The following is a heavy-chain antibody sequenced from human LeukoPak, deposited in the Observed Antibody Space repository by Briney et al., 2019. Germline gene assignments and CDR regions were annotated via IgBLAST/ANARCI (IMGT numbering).Heavy chain of an antibody. CDR2: ISGSGGST. CDR3: AKDYSGSYYYFDY. CDR1: GFTFSNYA. D-gene: IGHD1-26*01. J-gene: IGHJ4*02. V-gene: IGHV3-23*01. Sequence: PGGSLRLSCAASGFTFSNYAMTWVRQAPGKGLEWVSVISGSGGSTYYAGSVKGRFSISRDNSKNTLYLQMNSLRAEDTAVYYCAKDYSGSYYYFDYWGQGTLVTVSS.